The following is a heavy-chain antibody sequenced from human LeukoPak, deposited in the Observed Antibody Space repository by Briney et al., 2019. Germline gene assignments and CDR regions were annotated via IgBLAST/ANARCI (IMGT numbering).Heavy chain of an antibody. J-gene: IGHJ6*02. CDR3: AREIYLAEAGNWASMDV. CDR1: GFTFSSYC. Sequence: GGSLRLSCAASGFTFSSYCMRWHRHAPGQGLEWVVNIKQNGSEKYYVASVKGRFTISRDNAKNSLYLQMNSLRAEDTALYYCAREIYLAEAGNWASMDVWGQGTTVTVSS. V-gene: IGHV3-7*03. CDR2: IKQNGSEK. D-gene: IGHD6-13*01.